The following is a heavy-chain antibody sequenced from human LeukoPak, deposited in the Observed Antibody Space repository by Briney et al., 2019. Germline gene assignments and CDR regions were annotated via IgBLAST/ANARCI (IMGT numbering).Heavy chain of an antibody. D-gene: IGHD3-10*01. CDR2: IYSGGRT. CDR3: ATDYGSGAYYTLDY. Sequence: GGSLRLSCAASGFIVSSKYMSWVRQAPGMGLEWVSIIYSGGRTYYSDSVKGRFTISRDNSKNTLYLQMNSLRAEDTAVYYCATDYGSGAYYTLDYWGQGTLVTVSS. J-gene: IGHJ4*02. V-gene: IGHV3-53*01. CDR1: GFIVSSKY.